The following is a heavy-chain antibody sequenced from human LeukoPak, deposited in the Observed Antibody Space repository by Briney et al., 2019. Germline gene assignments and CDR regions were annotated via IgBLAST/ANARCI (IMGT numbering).Heavy chain of an antibody. Sequence: GGSLRLSCAASGFTFSSYGMHWVRQAPGKGLEWVAVIWYDGSNKYYADSVKGRFTISRDNSKNTLYLQMNSLRAEDTAVYYCARDQGRWELLSYFDYWGQGTLVTVSS. J-gene: IGHJ4*02. CDR3: ARDQGRWELLSYFDY. D-gene: IGHD1-26*01. CDR1: GFTFSSYG. CDR2: IWYDGSNK. V-gene: IGHV3-33*01.